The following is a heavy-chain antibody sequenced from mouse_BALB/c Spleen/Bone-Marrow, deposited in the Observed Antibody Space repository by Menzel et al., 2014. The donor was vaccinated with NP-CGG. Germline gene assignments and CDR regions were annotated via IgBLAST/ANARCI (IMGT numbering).Heavy chain of an antibody. Sequence: EVQLQQSGGGLVQPGGSLKLSCAASGFTFSYYTMSWVRQTPEKSLEWVAYISNGGSTTYHPDTVKGRFTISRDNAKNTLYLQMSSLKSEDTAMYYCARDGYDVGGALDYWGQGTSVTVSS. CDR2: ISNGGSTT. J-gene: IGHJ4*01. CDR3: ARDGYDVGGALDY. CDR1: GFTFSYYT. D-gene: IGHD2-2*01. V-gene: IGHV5-12-2*01.